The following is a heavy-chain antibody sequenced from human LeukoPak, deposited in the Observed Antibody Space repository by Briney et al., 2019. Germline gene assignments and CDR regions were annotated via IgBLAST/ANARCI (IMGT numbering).Heavy chain of an antibody. V-gene: IGHV3-30*04. CDR3: AREGAYSSGWPFDY. Sequence: GGSLRLSCAASGFTFSSYAMHWVRQAPGKGLEWVAVISYDGSNKYYADSVKGRFTISRDNAKNTLYLQMNSLRAEDTAVYYCAREGAYSSGWPFDYWGQGTLVTVSS. D-gene: IGHD6-19*01. J-gene: IGHJ4*02. CDR2: ISYDGSNK. CDR1: GFTFSSYA.